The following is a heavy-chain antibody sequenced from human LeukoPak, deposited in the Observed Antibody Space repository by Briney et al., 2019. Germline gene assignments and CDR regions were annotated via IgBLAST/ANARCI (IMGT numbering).Heavy chain of an antibody. V-gene: IGHV3-74*01. Sequence: GGSLRLSCAASGFTFSTYWMHWVRHAPGKGLVWVSRINSDESSTTYADSVKGRFTISRDNAKNTLYLQMNSLRAEDTAVYYCAKDGLDIVVVPAALRSYWYFDLWGRGTLVTVSS. CDR3: AKDGLDIVVVPAALRSYWYFDL. D-gene: IGHD2-2*03. J-gene: IGHJ2*01. CDR1: GFTFSTYW. CDR2: INSDESST.